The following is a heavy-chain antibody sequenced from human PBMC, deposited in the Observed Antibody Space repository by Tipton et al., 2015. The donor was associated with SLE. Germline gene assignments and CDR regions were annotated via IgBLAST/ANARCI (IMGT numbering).Heavy chain of an antibody. Sequence: QSGAEVKKPGASVKVSCKASGYTFTSYSMNWVRQAPGQGLEWMGWINTNTGNPTYAQGFIGRFVFSLDTAVSTAYLQISSLKAEDTAVYYCARKNYDHYHYTMDVWGQGTTVTVSS. D-gene: IGHD5-12*01. CDR1: GYTFTSYS. V-gene: IGHV7-4-1*02. J-gene: IGHJ6*02. CDR3: ARKNYDHYHYTMDV. CDR2: INTNTGNP.